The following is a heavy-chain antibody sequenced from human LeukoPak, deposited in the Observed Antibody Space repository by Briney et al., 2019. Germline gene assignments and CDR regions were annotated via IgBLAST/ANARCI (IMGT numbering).Heavy chain of an antibody. Sequence: GSLRLSCAASGFTFSNFAMTWIRQPPGKGLEWIGSIYYSGNTYYNPSLKSRVTISVDTSKNQFSLKLSSVTAADTAIYYCARAGGYSYGNIDYWGQGTLVTVSS. CDR3: ARAGGYSYGNIDY. CDR1: GFTFSNFA. CDR2: IYYSGNT. D-gene: IGHD5-18*01. V-gene: IGHV4-59*01. J-gene: IGHJ4*02.